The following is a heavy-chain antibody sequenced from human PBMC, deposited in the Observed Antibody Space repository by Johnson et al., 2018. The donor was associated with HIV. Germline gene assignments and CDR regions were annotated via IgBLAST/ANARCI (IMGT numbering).Heavy chain of an antibody. V-gene: IGHV3-30*04. D-gene: IGHD3-3*01. CDR2: ISYDGSNQ. J-gene: IGHJ3*02. CDR1: GFTFSSYA. CDR3: AAYYDFWSGYHYPDAFDI. Sequence: QMQLVESGGGVVQPGRSLRLSCAASGFTFSSYAMHWVRQAPGKGLEWVAVISYDGSNQYYADSVKGRFTISRDNSKNTVFLQMNSLRPEDTAMYYCAAYYDFWSGYHYPDAFDIWGQGTMVTVSS.